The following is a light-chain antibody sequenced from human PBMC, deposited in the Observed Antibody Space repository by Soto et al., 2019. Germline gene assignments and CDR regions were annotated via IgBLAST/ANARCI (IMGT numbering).Light chain of an antibody. Sequence: AIQLTQSPSSLSAYVGDRVTITCRASQDISSDLAWYQQRPGEAPKLLISEASRLQSGVPSRFSGSGSGTDFSLSISSLQPADFATYYWQQFNSYPGTFGPGTKVDNK. CDR3: QQFNSYPGT. CDR2: EAS. CDR1: QDISSD. J-gene: IGKJ3*01. V-gene: IGKV1-13*02.